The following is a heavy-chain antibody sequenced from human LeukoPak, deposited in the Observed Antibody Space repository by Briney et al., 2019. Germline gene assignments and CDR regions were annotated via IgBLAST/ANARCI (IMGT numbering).Heavy chain of an antibody. D-gene: IGHD1-26*01. V-gene: IGHV3-21*01. CDR3: ARDPYSGSYSDYYYYYYMDV. CDR2: ITSSGSYI. CDR1: AFSFSNYN. J-gene: IGHJ6*03. Sequence: GGSLRLSCAASAFSFSNYNMNWVRQAPGKGLEWVSSITSSGSYIYYADSVKGRFTISRDNAENSLYLQLNSLRAEDTAVYYCARDPYSGSYSDYYYYYYMDVWGKGTTVTVSS.